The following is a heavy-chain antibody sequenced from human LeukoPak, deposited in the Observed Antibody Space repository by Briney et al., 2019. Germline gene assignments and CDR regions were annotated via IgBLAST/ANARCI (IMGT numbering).Heavy chain of an antibody. CDR2: ISGSGGST. Sequence: GGSLRLSCAASGFTFTTYTMSWVRQAPGKGLEWVSAISGSGGSTYYADSVKGRFTISRDNSKNTLYLQMNSLRAEDTAVYYCAPIYYYDSSAYYLWGQGTLVTVSS. CDR3: APIYYYDSSAYYL. D-gene: IGHD3-22*01. V-gene: IGHV3-23*01. J-gene: IGHJ4*02. CDR1: GFTFTTYT.